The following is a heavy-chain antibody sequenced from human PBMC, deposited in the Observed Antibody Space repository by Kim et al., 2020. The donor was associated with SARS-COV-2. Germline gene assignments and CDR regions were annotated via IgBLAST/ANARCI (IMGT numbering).Heavy chain of an antibody. CDR2: INPTGGST. Sequence: ASVKVSCKASGYTFTSYYMHWVRQAPGQGLEWMGIINPTGGSTNYAQNFQGRVTVTRHTSTSTVYMELGSLSSEDTAVYYCARDKTGVPAPVYFDYWGQGTLVTVSS. CDR1: GYTFTSYY. CDR3: ARDKTGVPAPVYFDY. D-gene: IGHD2-15*01. J-gene: IGHJ4*02. V-gene: IGHV1-46*01.